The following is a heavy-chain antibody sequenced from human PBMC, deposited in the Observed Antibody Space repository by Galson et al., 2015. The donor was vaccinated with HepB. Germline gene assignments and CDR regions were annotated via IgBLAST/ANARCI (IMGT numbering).Heavy chain of an antibody. Sequence: SVKVSCKASGYTFTSYGISWVRQAPGQGLEWMGWISAYNGNTNYAQKLQGRVTMTTDTSTSTAYMELRSLRSDDTAVYYCARDSAPQSSITMIVVGLDYWGQGTLVTVSS. V-gene: IGHV1-18*04. CDR3: ARDSAPQSSITMIVVGLDY. CDR2: ISAYNGNT. CDR1: GYTFTSYG. J-gene: IGHJ4*02. D-gene: IGHD3-22*01.